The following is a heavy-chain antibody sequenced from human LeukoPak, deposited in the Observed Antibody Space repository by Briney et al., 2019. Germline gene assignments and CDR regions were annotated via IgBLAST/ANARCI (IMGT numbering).Heavy chain of an antibody. D-gene: IGHD4-17*01. V-gene: IGHV3-23*01. J-gene: IGHJ4*02. CDR1: GFTFSSFA. CDR3: GKDIYGDYEYYLDY. CDR2: ISSGGGST. Sequence: GGSLRLSCAASGFTFSSFAMSWVRQAPGKGLEWVSTISSGGGSTYYADSVRGRFTISRDNSKNTVFLQMNSLRAEDTAVYYCGKDIYGDYEYYLDYWGQGTLVTVSS.